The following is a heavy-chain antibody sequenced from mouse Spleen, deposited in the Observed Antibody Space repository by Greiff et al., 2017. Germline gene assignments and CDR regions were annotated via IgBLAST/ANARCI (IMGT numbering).Heavy chain of an antibody. CDR1: GFNIKNTY. Sequence: EVQLQQSVAELVRPGASVKLSCTASGFNIKNTYMHWVKQRPEQGLEWIGRIDPANGNTKYAPKFQGKATITADTSSNTAYLQLSSLTSEDTAIYYCVPYYGYDGGYFDVWGAGTTVTVSS. CDR2: IDPANGNT. CDR3: VPYYGYDGGYFDV. D-gene: IGHD2-9*01. V-gene: IGHV14-3*01. J-gene: IGHJ1*01.